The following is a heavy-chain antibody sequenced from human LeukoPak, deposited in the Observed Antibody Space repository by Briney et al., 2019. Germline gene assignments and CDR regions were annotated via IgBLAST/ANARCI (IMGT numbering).Heavy chain of an antibody. V-gene: IGHV1-8*01. D-gene: IGHD6-19*01. J-gene: IGHJ4*02. Sequence: RASVKVSCKASGYTFTSYDINWVRQATGQGLEWMGWMNPNSGNTGYAQKFQGRVTMTRNTSISTAYMELSSLRSEDMAVYYCARAATLAVAGLGYWGQGTLVTVSS. CDR1: GYTFTSYD. CDR2: MNPNSGNT. CDR3: ARAATLAVAGLGY.